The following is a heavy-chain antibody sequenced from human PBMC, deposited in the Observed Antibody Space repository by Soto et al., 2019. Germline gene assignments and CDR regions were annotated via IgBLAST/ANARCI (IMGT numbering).Heavy chain of an antibody. J-gene: IGHJ4*02. CDR2: IYYSGST. CDR3: ARLGPTVIFDY. CDR1: GGSXSRSSYY. D-gene: IGHD4-17*01. Sequence: TAETLSLTWTVSGGSXSRSSYYWGWIRQPPGKGLEWIGSIYYSGSTYYNPSLKSRVTISVDTSKNQFSLKLSSVTAADTAVYYCARLGPTVIFDYWGQGTLVTVSS. V-gene: IGHV4-39*01.